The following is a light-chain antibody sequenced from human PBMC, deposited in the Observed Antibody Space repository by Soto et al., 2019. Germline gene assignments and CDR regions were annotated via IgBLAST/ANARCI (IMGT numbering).Light chain of an antibody. CDR2: DDS. Sequence: QAVVTQPPSVSGAPGQRVTISCTGSSSNIGAGYDVHWYQQLPGTAPKLLIYDDSNRPSGVPDRFSGSKSGTSASLAITGLQAEDEAVYYCQSYDSSLSGYVFGTGTKVTVL. J-gene: IGLJ1*01. CDR1: SSNIGAGYD. CDR3: QSYDSSLSGYV. V-gene: IGLV1-40*01.